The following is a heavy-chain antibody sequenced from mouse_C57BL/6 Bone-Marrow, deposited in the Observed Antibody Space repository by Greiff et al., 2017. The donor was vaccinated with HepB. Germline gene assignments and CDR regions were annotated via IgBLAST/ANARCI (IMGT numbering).Heavy chain of an antibody. CDR1: GYAFSSSW. CDR2: IYPGDGDT. D-gene: IGHD2-4*01. CDR3: ANYDYDGGYYFDY. V-gene: IGHV1-82*01. Sequence: QVQLQQSGPELVKPGASVKISCKASGYAFSSSWMNWVKQRPGKGLEWIGRIYPGDGDTNYNGKFKGKATLTADKSSSTAYMQLSSLTSEDSAVYFCANYDYDGGYYFDYWGQGTTLTVSS. J-gene: IGHJ2*01.